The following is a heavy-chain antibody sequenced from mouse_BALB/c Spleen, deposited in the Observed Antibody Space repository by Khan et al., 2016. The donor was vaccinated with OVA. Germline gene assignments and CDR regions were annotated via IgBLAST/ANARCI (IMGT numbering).Heavy chain of an antibody. CDR3: AKWGTANYYAMDY. CDR2: IWGDGST. V-gene: IGHV2-3*01. D-gene: IGHD1-2*01. CDR1: GFSLTSYG. Sequence: QVQLQQSGPGLVAPSQSLSITCTVSGFSLTSYGVNWVRQPPGKGLEWLGVIWGDGSTNYHSTLMSRLSISKDNSQSQVFLKLSSLQTDDTATYFWAKWGTANYYAMDYWGQGTSVTVSS. J-gene: IGHJ4*01.